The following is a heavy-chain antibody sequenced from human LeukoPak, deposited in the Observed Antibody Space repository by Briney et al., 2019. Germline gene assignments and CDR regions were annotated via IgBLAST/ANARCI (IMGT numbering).Heavy chain of an antibody. V-gene: IGHV1-2*06. CDR2: INPNSGGT. CDR1: GYTFTSYY. D-gene: IGHD3-10*01. CDR3: ARVPRTITMVREINWFDP. J-gene: IGHJ5*02. Sequence: ASVKVSCKASGYTFTSYYMHWVRQAPGQGLEWKGRINPNSGGTNYAQKFQGRVTMTRDTSISTAYMELSRLRSDDTAVYYCARVPRTITMVREINWFDPWGQGTLVTVSS.